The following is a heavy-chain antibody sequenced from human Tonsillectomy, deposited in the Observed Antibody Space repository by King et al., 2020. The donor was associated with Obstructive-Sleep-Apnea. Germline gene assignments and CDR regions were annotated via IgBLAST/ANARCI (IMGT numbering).Heavy chain of an antibody. CDR1: GFTFSSYG. Sequence: VQLVESGGGVVQPGRSLRLSCAASGFTFSSYGMHCVRQAPGKGLEWVAVIWYDGSNKYYGDSVKGRFTISRDNSKNMLYLQMNSLRAEDTAVYYCARGDGYNHDAFDIWGQGTMVTVSS. V-gene: IGHV3-33*01. CDR3: ARGDGYNHDAFDI. D-gene: IGHD5-24*01. J-gene: IGHJ3*02. CDR2: IWYDGSNK.